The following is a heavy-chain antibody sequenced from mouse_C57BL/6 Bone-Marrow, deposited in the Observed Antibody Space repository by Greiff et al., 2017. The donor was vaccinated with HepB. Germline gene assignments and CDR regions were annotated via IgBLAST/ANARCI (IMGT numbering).Heavy chain of an antibody. V-gene: IGHV1-52*01. Sequence: QVQLQQPGAELVRPGSSVKLSCKASGYTFTSYWMHWVKQRPIQGLEWIGNIDPSDSETHYNQKFKDKATLTVDKSSSTAYMQLSSLTSEDSAVYYCARDGYYDFYYAMDYWGQGTSVTVSS. J-gene: IGHJ4*01. CDR3: ARDGYYDFYYAMDY. CDR2: IDPSDSET. CDR1: GYTFTSYW. D-gene: IGHD2-3*01.